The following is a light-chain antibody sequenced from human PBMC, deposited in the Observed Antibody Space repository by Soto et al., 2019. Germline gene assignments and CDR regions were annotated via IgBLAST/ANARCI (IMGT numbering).Light chain of an antibody. V-gene: IGLV2-11*01. J-gene: IGLJ2*01. CDR2: DVT. Sequence: QSVLTQPPSVSGSPGQSVTISCTGTSSDVGRYNYVSWYQQRPGKAPKLIIYDVTKRPSGVPERFSGSKSGNTASLTISGLQADDEADYCCCAHTGTAILFGGGTQVTVL. CDR3: CAHTGTAIL. CDR1: SSDVGRYNY.